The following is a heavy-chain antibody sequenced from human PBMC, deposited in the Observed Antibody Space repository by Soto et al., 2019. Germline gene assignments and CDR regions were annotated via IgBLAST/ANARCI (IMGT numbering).Heavy chain of an antibody. CDR2: I. V-gene: IGHV3-30*18. CDR1: GFTFSSYG. Sequence: QVQLVESGGGVVQPGRSLRLPCAASGFTFSSYGIHWVRQAPGKGLEWVAVISVKGRFTISRDNSKDTVYLQMNSLRAEDTAVYYCAKDTYYYSSSGYYVFDSWGQGTLVTVSS. CDR3: AKDTYYYSSSGYYVFDS. D-gene: IGHD3-22*01. J-gene: IGHJ4*02.